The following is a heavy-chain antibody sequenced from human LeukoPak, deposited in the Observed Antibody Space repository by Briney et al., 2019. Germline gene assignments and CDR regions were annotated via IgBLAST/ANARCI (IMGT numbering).Heavy chain of an antibody. CDR3: ARVAGVRGKVDY. D-gene: IGHD2-15*01. J-gene: IGHJ4*02. Sequence: PSETLSLTCTVSGGSIRSSSYYWGWIRQPPGKGLEWIGNIYYSGSTYYNPSLKSRVTISVDTSKNQFSLKLSSVTAADTAVYYCARVAGVRGKVDYWGQGTLVTVSS. CDR2: IYYSGST. CDR1: GGSIRSSSYY. V-gene: IGHV4-39*07.